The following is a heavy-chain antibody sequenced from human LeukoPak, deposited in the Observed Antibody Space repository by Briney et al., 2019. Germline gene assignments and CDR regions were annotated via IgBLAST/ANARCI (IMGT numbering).Heavy chain of an antibody. J-gene: IGHJ3*02. Sequence: SQTLSLTCAISGDSVSSNSAAWNWIRQSPSRGLEWLGRTYCRSKWYNDYAVSVKSRITINPDTSKNQFSLQLNSVTPEDTAVYYCARGAWSSGWSGDDAFDIWGQGTMVTVSS. CDR3: ARGAWSSGWSGDDAFDI. CDR1: GDSVSSNSAA. D-gene: IGHD6-13*01. V-gene: IGHV6-1*01. CDR2: TYCRSKWYN.